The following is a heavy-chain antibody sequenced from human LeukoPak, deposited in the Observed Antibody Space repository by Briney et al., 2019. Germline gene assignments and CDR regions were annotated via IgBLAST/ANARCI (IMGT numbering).Heavy chain of an antibody. D-gene: IGHD6-13*01. V-gene: IGHV3-74*01. CDR1: GFTFSSYW. J-gene: IGHJ6*02. CDR3: ARVIEGIAAAGTYYYYYGMDV. CDR2: INSDGSST. Sequence: GGSLRLSCAASGFTFSSYWMHWVRQAPGKGLVWVSRINSDGSSTSYADSVKGRFTISRDNAKNTLYLQMNSLRAEDTAVYYCARVIEGIAAAGTYYYYYGMDVWAKGPRSPSP.